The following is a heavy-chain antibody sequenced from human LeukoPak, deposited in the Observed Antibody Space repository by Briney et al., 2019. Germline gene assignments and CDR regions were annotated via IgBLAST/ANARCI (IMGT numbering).Heavy chain of an antibody. Sequence: GSLRLSCAASGFTFSSYGMHWIRQPPGKGLEWIGSIYYSGSTYYNPSLKSRVTISVDTSKNQFSLKLSSVTAADTAVYYCAREYYYDSSGYYGLDYWGQGTLVTVSS. CDR3: AREYYYDSSGYYGLDY. V-gene: IGHV4-39*07. CDR1: GFTFSSYG. CDR2: IYYSGST. D-gene: IGHD3-22*01. J-gene: IGHJ4*02.